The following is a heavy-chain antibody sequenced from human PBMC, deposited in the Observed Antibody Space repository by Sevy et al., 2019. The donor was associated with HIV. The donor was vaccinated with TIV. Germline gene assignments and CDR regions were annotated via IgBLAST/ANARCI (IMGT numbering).Heavy chain of an antibody. CDR2: IYYSGST. D-gene: IGHD6-13*01. CDR3: ARVTNNVAASEYYFDY. CDR1: GGSISSGGYY. Sequence: SETLSLTCTVSGGSISSGGYYWSWIRQHPGKGLEWIGYIYYSGSTYYNPSLNSRVTISVDTSKNQFSLKLSSVTAADTAVYYCARVTNNVAASEYYFDYWGQGTLVTVSS. J-gene: IGHJ4*02. V-gene: IGHV4-31*03.